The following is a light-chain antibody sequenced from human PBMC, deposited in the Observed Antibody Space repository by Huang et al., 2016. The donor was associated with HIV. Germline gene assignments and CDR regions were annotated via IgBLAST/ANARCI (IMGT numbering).Light chain of an antibody. CDR2: WES. CDR1: QSVLYNSNTKNY. Sequence: DIVMTQSPDSLAVSLGERATINCKSSQSVLYNSNTKNYLAWYQKKPGQPPKLLIYWESTRASGVPDRFSGSGSGTDFTLTISSLQAEDVAVYYCQQYYSSLITFGQGTRLEIK. CDR3: QQYYSSLIT. J-gene: IGKJ5*01. V-gene: IGKV4-1*01.